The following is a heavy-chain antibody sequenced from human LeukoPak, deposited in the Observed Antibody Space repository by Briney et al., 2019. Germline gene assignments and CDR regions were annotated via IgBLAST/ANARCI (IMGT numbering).Heavy chain of an antibody. CDR1: GYTLTELS. V-gene: IGHV1-24*01. Sequence: ASVKVSCKVSGYTLTELSMHWVRQAPGKGLEWMGGLDPEDGETIYAQKFQGRVTMTEDTSTDTAYMELSSLRSEDTAVYYCATWWLRLGNWFDPWGQGTLVTVSS. D-gene: IGHD5-12*01. CDR2: LDPEDGET. J-gene: IGHJ5*02. CDR3: ATWWLRLGNWFDP.